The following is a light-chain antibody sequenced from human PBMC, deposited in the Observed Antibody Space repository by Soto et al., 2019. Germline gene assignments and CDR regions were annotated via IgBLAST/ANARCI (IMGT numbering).Light chain of an antibody. Sequence: EIVLTQSPGTLSLFPGERATLSCRASQSLTTRYLAWYQQKPGQAPRLLIYGASSRATGIPDRFSGGGSGTDFTLTISRLDPEDFGVYHCQLDGSSTSFGEGTRLEI. V-gene: IGKV3-20*01. CDR2: GAS. J-gene: IGKJ5*01. CDR1: QSLTTRY. CDR3: QLDGSSTS.